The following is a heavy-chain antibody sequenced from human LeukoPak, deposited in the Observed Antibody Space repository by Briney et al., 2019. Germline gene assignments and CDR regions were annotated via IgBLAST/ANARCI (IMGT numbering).Heavy chain of an antibody. J-gene: IGHJ5*02. CDR2: IRPSVSTT. D-gene: IGHD6-13*01. Sequence: GESLKISCRVSGDGFANYWIGWVRHMPGEGLQWVAIIRPSVSTTHYSPSFQGRVTISADKAITTAYLQWNSLRTSDTAIYYCARRAQLVQLVGVDWFDPWGQGTLVTVSS. CDR3: ARRAQLVQLVGVDWFDP. CDR1: GDGFANYW. V-gene: IGHV5-51*01.